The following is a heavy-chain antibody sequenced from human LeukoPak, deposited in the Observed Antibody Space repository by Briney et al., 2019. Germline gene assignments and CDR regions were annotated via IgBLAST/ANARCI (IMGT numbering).Heavy chain of an antibody. CDR1: GFTFSSYG. V-gene: IGHV3-30*19. CDR2: ISYDGSNK. CDR3: ARGASSGWRGYYFDY. Sequence: PGGSLRLSCAASGFTFSSYGMHWVRQAPGKGLEWVAVISYDGSNKYYADSVKGRFTISRDNSKNTLYLQMNSLRAEDTAVYYCARGASSGWRGYYFDYWGQGTLVTVSS. D-gene: IGHD6-19*01. J-gene: IGHJ4*02.